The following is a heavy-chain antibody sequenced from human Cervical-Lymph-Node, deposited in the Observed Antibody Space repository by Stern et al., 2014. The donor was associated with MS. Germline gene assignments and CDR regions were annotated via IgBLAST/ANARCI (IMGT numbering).Heavy chain of an antibody. Sequence: EVQLVESGAGLVQPGGSLRLSCAASGFAFNTYWMAWIRQAPGKGLEWVANLQRDGSLTHYLDSVRGRFTISRDNAKNSLFLLMNSLRAEDTAVYYCARLGSTSYNNGWYDYWGQGAVVTVSS. V-gene: IGHV3-7*01. CDR1: GFAFNTYW. CDR3: ARLGSTSYNNGWYDY. D-gene: IGHD6-19*01. CDR2: LQRDGSLT. J-gene: IGHJ4*02.